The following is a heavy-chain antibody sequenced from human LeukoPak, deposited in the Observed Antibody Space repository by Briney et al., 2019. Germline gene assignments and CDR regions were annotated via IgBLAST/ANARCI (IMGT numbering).Heavy chain of an antibody. CDR2: IYHSGSN. Sequence: SETLSLTCTVSGYSISSGYYWCWIRQPPGKGLEWIWSIYHSGSNYYNPSLKSRVTKSVDTSKNRFSLKLSSVTAADTAVYYCARQITMIGGSSDYWGQGTLVTVSS. CDR1: GYSISSGYY. CDR3: ARQITMIGGSSDY. J-gene: IGHJ4*02. D-gene: IGHD3-22*01. V-gene: IGHV4-38-2*02.